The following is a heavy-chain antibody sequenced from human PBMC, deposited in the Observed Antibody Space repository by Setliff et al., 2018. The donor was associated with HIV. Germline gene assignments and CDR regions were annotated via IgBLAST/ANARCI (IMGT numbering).Heavy chain of an antibody. J-gene: IGHJ1*01. D-gene: IGHD3-22*01. CDR1: GGSFSGYY. CDR2: INHSGST. V-gene: IGHV4-34*01. CDR3: ASQLVYDRSFQH. Sequence: SETLSLTCAVYGGSFSGYYWSWIRQPPGKGLEWIGEINHSGSTNYNPSLKSRVTISVDTSKNQFSLKLSSVTAADTAVYYCASQLVYDRSFQHWGQGTLVTVSS.